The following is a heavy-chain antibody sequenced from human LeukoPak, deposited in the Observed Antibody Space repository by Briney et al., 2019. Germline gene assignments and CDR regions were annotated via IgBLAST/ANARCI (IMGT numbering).Heavy chain of an antibody. CDR2: INHSGST. J-gene: IGHJ3*02. CDR1: GGSSSGYY. Sequence: PSETLSLTCAVYGGSSSGYYWSWIRQPPGKGLEWIGEINHSGSTNYNPSLKSRVTISVDTSKNQFSLKLSSVTAADTAVYYCARLRYRAFDIWGQGTMVTVSS. CDR3: ARLRYRAFDI. V-gene: IGHV4-34*01. D-gene: IGHD2-2*01.